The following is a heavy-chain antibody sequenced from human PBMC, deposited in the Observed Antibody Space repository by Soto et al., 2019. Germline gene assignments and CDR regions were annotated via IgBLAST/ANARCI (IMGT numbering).Heavy chain of an antibody. J-gene: IGHJ6*03. CDR1: GFTFSSYA. CDR3: AKEGKGVAARIYYYYMDV. D-gene: IGHD6-6*01. Sequence: GGSLRLSCAASGFTFSSYAMSWVRQAPGKGLEWVSAISGSGGSTYYADSVKGRFTISRDNSKNTLYLQMNSLRAEDTAVYYCAKEGKGVAARIYYYYMDVWGKGTTVTVSS. V-gene: IGHV3-23*01. CDR2: ISGSGGST.